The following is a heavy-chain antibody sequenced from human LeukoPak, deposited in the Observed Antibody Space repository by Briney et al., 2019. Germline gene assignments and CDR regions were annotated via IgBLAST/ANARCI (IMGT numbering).Heavy chain of an antibody. V-gene: IGHV4-39*07. CDR1: GGSISSSSYY. CDR2: IYYSGST. CDR3: ARIRGYSYGLGVGGYYYMDV. D-gene: IGHD5-18*01. Sequence: KPSETLSLTCTVSGGSISSSSYYWGWIRQPRGKGLEWIGSIYYSGSTYYNPSLKSRVPISVDTSKTQFSLKLSSVTAADTAVYYCARIRGYSYGLGVGGYYYMDVWGKGTTVTVSS. J-gene: IGHJ6*03.